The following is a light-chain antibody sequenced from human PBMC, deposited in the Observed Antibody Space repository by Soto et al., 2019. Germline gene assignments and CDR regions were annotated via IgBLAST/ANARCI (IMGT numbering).Light chain of an antibody. Sequence: QYALTQPPSASGSPGQSVTISCTGTSSDVGGYNYVSWYQQHPGKAPKLMIYEVSKRPSGVPDRFSGSKSDNTASLTISGLQAEDEADYDCCSYAGSNNLIFGGGTKLTVL. CDR2: EVS. J-gene: IGLJ2*01. CDR3: CSYAGSNNLI. V-gene: IGLV2-8*01. CDR1: SSDVGGYNY.